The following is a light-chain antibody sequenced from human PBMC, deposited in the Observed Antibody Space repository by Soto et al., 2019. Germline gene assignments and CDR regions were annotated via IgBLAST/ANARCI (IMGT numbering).Light chain of an antibody. CDR3: QQYDNYPLT. V-gene: IGKV1-16*01. J-gene: IGKJ4*01. CDR2: DAS. CDR1: QSISSY. Sequence: DIQMTQSPSSLSASVGARVAITCRASQSISSYLNWYQQKPGRAPKFLIYDASSLESGVPSRFSGRGSGTEFPLTISNLQPDDFATYYCQQYDNYPLTFGGGTKVDIK.